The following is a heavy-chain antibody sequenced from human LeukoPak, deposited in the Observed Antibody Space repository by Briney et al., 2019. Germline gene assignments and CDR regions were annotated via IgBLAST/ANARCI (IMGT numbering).Heavy chain of an antibody. D-gene: IGHD3-10*01. CDR2: IHYSESN. J-gene: IGHJ3*02. CDR3: ASRSGSFSDALDI. V-gene: IGHV4-59*08. Sequence: SETLSLTCTVSGGSIRSYYWGWIRQPPGKGLEWIGYIHYSESNKYNPSLKSRVTISVDKYKKQFSLKLSSVTAADTAVYYCASRSGSFSDALDIWGQGTLVTVSS. CDR1: GGSIRSYY.